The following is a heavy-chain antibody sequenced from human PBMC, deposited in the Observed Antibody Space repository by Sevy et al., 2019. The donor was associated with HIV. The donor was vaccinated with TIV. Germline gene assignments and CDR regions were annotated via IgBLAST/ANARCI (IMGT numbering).Heavy chain of an antibody. CDR3: AKGSGIAAARQSLYFDY. CDR2: ISGSGGST. J-gene: IGHJ4*02. V-gene: IGHV3-23*01. D-gene: IGHD6-13*01. Sequence: GGSLRLSCAASGFTFSSYAMSWVRQAPGKGPEWVSAISGSGGSTYYADSVKGRFTISRDNSKNTLYLQMNSLRAEDTAVYYCAKGSGIAAARQSLYFDYWGQGTLVTVSS. CDR1: GFTFSSYA.